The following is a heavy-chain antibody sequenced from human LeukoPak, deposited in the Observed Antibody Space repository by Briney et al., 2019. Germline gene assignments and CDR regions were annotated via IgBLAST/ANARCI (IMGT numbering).Heavy chain of an antibody. D-gene: IGHD3-10*01. J-gene: IGHJ4*02. CDR3: ARDSMVRGVIND. CDR1: GFTFDDYA. CDR2: ITSNSDRL. V-gene: IGHV3-9*01. Sequence: GGSLRLSCAASGFTFDDYAMHWVRQAPGKGLEWVSGITSNSDRLGYADSVRGRFTISRDNAKNSLYLQMNSLRAEDTAVYYCARDSMVRGVINDWGQGTLVTVSS.